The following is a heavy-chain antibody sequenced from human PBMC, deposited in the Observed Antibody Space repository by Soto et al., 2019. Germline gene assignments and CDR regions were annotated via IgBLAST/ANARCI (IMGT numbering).Heavy chain of an antibody. J-gene: IGHJ6*03. CDR3: AKDGSIYYYYMDV. Sequence: EVQLLESGGGLVQPGGSLRLSCAASGFTFSSYAMSWVRQAPGKGLEWVSAISGSGGSTYYADSVKGRFTISRDNSKNTLYLQMISLRAEDTAVYYCAKDGSIYYYYMDVWGKGTTVTVSS. CDR1: GFTFSSYA. V-gene: IGHV3-23*01. CDR2: ISGSGGST.